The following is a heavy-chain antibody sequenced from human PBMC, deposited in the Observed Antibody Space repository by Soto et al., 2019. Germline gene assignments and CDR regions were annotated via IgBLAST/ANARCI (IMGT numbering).Heavy chain of an antibody. CDR2: IKQDGSEK. V-gene: IGHV3-7*01. J-gene: IGHJ6*03. Sequence: GGSLRLSCTASGFTCSSYWMSWVRQAPGKGLEWVANIKQDGSEKYYVDSVKGRFTISRDNAKNSLYLQMNSLRAEDTAVYYCARDTPTTTGWASPDYMDVWGKGTTVTVSS. D-gene: IGHD1-26*01. CDR1: GFTCSSYW. CDR3: ARDTPTTTGWASPDYMDV.